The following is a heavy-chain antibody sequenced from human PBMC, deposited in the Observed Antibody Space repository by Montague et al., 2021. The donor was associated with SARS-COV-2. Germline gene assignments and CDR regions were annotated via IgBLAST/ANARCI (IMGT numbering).Heavy chain of an antibody. V-gene: IGHV2-70*11. CDR1: GFSLSTSGMC. J-gene: IGHJ6*02. CDR2: IDWDGDK. Sequence: PALVKPTQTLTLTCTFSGFSLSTSGMCMTWIRQPPGKALEWLARIDWDGDKYYNTPLKSRLTISQDTSKNLVVLTMTNMDPVDTATYYCSRGPSDAYYYNGMDVWGQGTTVTVSS. CDR3: SRGPSDAYYYNGMDV.